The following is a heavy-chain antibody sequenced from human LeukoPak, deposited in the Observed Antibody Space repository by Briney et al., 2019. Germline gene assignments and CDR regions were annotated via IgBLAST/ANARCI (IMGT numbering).Heavy chain of an antibody. CDR1: GYTFTSYG. CDR3: ARVSSLSMYQLLLPYYYYYMDV. J-gene: IGHJ6*03. CDR2: ISAYNGNT. D-gene: IGHD2-2*01. Sequence: ASVKVSCKASGYTFTSYGISWVRQAPGQGLEWMGWISAYNGNTNYAQKLQGRVTMTTDTSTSTAYMELRSLRSDDTAVYYCARVSSLSMYQLLLPYYYYYMDVWGKGTTVTVSS. V-gene: IGHV1-18*01.